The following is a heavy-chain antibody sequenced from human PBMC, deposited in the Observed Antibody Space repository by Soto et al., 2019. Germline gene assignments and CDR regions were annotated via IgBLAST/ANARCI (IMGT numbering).Heavy chain of an antibody. CDR3: TRDQGGSYDSWFDP. CDR2: ISGSGGST. D-gene: IGHD1-26*01. CDR1: GFTLSSYA. J-gene: IGHJ5*02. Sequence: GGSLRLSCAASGFTLSSYAMSWVRQAPGKGLEWVSAISGSGGSTNYADSVKGRFTISRDNTKNSVSLQMSSLRVEDTAMYYCTRDQGGSYDSWFDPWGRGTLVTVSS. V-gene: IGHV3-23*01.